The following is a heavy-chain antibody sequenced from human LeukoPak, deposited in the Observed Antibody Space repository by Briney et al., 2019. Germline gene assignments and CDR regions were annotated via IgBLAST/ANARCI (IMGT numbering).Heavy chain of an antibody. J-gene: IGHJ4*02. V-gene: IGHV3-23*01. D-gene: IGHD4-11*01. CDR3: AKGDYSNYVRSYFDY. CDR2: ISGSGGST. Sequence: GGSLRLSCAASGFTFSSYATNWVRQAPGKGLEWVSSISGSGGSTYYADSVKGRFTISRDNSKNTLYLQMNSLRAEDTAVYYCAKGDYSNYVRSYFDYWGQGTLVTVSS. CDR1: GFTFSSYA.